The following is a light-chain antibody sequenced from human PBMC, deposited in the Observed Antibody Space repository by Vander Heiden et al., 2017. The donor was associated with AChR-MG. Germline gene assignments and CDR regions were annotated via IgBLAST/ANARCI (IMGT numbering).Light chain of an antibody. CDR3: QAWDSSIPVV. J-gene: IGLJ2*01. CDR1: KLGDKY. CDR2: EDN. Sequence: SYELTQPPSVSVSPGQTASITCPGDKLGDKYASWYQQKPGQSPVLVMYEDNKRPSGIPERFSGSNSGNTATLTIGGTQAMDEADYYCQAWDSSIPVVFGGGTKLTVL. V-gene: IGLV3-1*01.